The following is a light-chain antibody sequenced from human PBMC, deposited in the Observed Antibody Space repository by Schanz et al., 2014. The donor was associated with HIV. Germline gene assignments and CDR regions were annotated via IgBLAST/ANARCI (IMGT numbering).Light chain of an antibody. Sequence: QSALTQPPSASGSPGQSVTISCTGTSSDVGGYNYVSWYQQHPGKAPKLMIYEVSERPSGVPDRFSGSKSGTSATLGITGLQTGDEADYYCGTWDSTLSAVVFGGGTQLTVL. V-gene: IGLV2-8*01. CDR3: GTWDSTLSAVV. CDR2: EVS. CDR1: SSDVGGYNY. J-gene: IGLJ2*01.